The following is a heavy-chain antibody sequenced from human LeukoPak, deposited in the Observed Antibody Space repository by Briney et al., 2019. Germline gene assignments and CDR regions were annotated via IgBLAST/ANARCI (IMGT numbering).Heavy chain of an antibody. V-gene: IGHV3-53*01. Sequence: GGSLRLSCAASGFTFSSYSMNWVRQAPGKGLEWVSVIYSGGSTYYADSVKGRFTISRDNSKNTLYLQMNSLRAEDTAVYYCAKNLAAASDDAFDIWGQGTMVTVSS. CDR1: GFTFSSYS. J-gene: IGHJ3*02. CDR2: IYSGGST. CDR3: AKNLAAASDDAFDI. D-gene: IGHD6-13*01.